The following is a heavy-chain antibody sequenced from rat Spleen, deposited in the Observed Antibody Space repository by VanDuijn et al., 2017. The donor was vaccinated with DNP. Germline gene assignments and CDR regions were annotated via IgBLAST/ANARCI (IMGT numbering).Heavy chain of an antibody. CDR2: ISTSGRKT. CDR1: GFTFSDFY. V-gene: IGHV5-25*01. J-gene: IGHJ4*01. D-gene: IGHD1-12*03. CDR3: ASVYDGYPPYAMDA. Sequence: EVQLVESGGGLVQPGRSLKLSRAASGFTFSDFYMAWVRQAPRKGLEWVTTISTSGRKTYYPDSVKGRFTISRDNTKNILYLQMNSLTSEDTATYYCASVYDGYPPYAMDAWGQGTSVTVSS.